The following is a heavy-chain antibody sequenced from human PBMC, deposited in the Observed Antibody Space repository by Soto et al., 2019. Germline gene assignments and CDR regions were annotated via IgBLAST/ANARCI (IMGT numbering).Heavy chain of an antibody. J-gene: IGHJ6*04. CDR2: IQSGGPT. Sequence: GGSLRLSCAASGFTVSSKYMSWVRQAPGKGLEWVSLIQSGGPTYYADSVKGRFTISRDTSENTVHLQMDSLRAEDTAVYYCARDDVLCEGCGCYGDPLDVWSRGTTVTVSS. CDR3: ARDDVLCEGCGCYGDPLDV. V-gene: IGHV3-66*01. D-gene: IGHD2-15*01. CDR1: GFTVSSKY.